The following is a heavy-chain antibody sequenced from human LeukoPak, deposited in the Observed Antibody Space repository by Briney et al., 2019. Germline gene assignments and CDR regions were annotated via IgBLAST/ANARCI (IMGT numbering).Heavy chain of an antibody. CDR1: GGTFSSYA. CDR3: AREKSEYCSSTSCYDAFDI. J-gene: IGHJ3*02. D-gene: IGHD2-2*01. CDR2: IIPIFGTA. Sequence: SVKVSCKASGGTFSSYAINWVRQAPGQGLEWMGGIIPIFGTANFAQKFQGRVTITADESTSTAYTELSSLRSEDTAVYYCAREKSEYCSSTSCYDAFDIWGQGTLVTVSS. V-gene: IGHV1-69*13.